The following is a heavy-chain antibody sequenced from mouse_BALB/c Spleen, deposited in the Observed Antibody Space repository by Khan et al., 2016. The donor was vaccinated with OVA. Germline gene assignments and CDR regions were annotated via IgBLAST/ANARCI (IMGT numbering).Heavy chain of an antibody. CDR2: ISPNSDGS. V-gene: IGHV1S136*01. CDR3: VRSLYYYGSAYEGFAY. J-gene: IGHJ3*01. CDR1: GYTFTSYV. Sequence: VQLQQSGPELVKPGASVKMSCKASGYTFTSYVMHWVKQKPGQGLEWIGYISPNSDGSKYNEKFRGKATLTSDKSSSTVYMELSSLTSEDFEVYYCVRSLYYYGSAYEGFAYWGQGTLVTVSA. D-gene: IGHD1-1*01.